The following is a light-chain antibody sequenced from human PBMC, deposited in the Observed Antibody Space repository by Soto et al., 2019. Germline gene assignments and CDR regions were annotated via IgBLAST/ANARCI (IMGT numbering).Light chain of an antibody. CDR3: QQSDTTPFT. V-gene: IGKV1-39*01. CDR2: GAS. J-gene: IGKJ4*01. CDR1: QSVTTY. Sequence: DIHMTQSPSSLSASLGDRVTITFRASQSVTTYLNWYQQRSGQAPKLLIYGASSLQSGVPSRFAGSGSGTEFTLTISSLQPEDFATYYCQQSDTTPFTFGGGTKVDIK.